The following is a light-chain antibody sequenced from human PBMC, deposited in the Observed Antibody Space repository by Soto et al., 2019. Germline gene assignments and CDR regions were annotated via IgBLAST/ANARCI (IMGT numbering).Light chain of an antibody. CDR3: QQYGSSPRT. CDR2: GAS. V-gene: IGKV3-20*01. Sequence: IVLIQSPVTLSLSPWERATLSCRASQSVNSNYLAWYRQKPGQAPRLLIYGASSRATGIPDRFSGSGSGTDFTLTIRRLEPEDFAVYYCQQYGSSPRTFGQGTKVDIK. J-gene: IGKJ1*01. CDR1: QSVNSNY.